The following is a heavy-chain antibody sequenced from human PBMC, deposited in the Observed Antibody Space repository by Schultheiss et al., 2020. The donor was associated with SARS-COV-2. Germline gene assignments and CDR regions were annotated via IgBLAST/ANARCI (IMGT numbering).Heavy chain of an antibody. CDR2: ITGSSSYI. V-gene: IGHV3-21*01. CDR1: GFTFSSYS. Sequence: GESLKISCAASGFTFSSYSIHWVRQAPGKGLEWVSSITGSSSYIYYADSVKGRFTISRDNAKNSLYLQMNSLRAEDTAVYYCAREDSESYRIDYWGQGTLVTVSS. J-gene: IGHJ4*02. D-gene: IGHD1-26*01. CDR3: AREDSESYRIDY.